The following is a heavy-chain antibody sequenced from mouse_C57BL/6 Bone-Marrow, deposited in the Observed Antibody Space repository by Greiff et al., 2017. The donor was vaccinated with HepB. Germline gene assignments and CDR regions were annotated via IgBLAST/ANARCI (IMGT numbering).Heavy chain of an antibody. D-gene: IGHD3-2*02. J-gene: IGHJ4*01. CDR1: GYTFTSYW. V-gene: IGHV1-53*01. CDR3: ARRDIDSSGYNYAMDY. CDR2: INPSNGGT. Sequence: QVHVKQSGTELVKPGASVKLSCKASGYTFTSYWMHWVKQRPGQGLEWIGNINPSNGGTNYNEKFKSKATLTVDKSSSTAYMQLSSLTSEDSAVYYCARRDIDSSGYNYAMDYWGQGTSVTVSS.